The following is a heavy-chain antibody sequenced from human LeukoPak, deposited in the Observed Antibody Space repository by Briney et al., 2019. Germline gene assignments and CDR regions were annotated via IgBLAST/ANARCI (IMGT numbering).Heavy chain of an antibody. CDR1: GYTFTGYY. V-gene: IGHV1-46*01. CDR3: ARIRDGYNDAYDL. CDR2: INPDGGNT. Sequence: ASVKVFCKASGYTFTGYYMHWVRQAPGQVLEWMGLINPDGGNTNYAQNFQGRVTLTRDTSTSSVYMELSSLRSEDTAIYYCARIRDGYNDAYDLWGQGTVVTVPS. D-gene: IGHD5-24*01. J-gene: IGHJ3*01.